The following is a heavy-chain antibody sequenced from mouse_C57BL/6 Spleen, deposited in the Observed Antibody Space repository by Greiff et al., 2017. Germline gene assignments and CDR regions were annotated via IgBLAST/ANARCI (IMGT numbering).Heavy chain of an antibody. V-gene: IGHV1-5*01. CDR1: GYTFTSYW. J-gene: IGHJ2*01. D-gene: IGHD2-4*01. CDR2: IYPGNSDT. Sequence: VQLQQSGTVLARPGASVKMSCKTSGYTFTSYWMHWVKQRPGQGLEWIGAIYPGNSDTSYNQKFKGKAKQTAVTSASTAYMELSSLTNEDSAVYYCTRYDYDFDYWGQGTTLTVSS. CDR3: TRYDYDFDY.